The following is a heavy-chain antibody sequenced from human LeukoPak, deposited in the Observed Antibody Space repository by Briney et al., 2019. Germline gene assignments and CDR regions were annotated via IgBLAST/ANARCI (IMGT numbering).Heavy chain of an antibody. D-gene: IGHD6-6*01. CDR2: ISWNSGSI. V-gene: IGHV3-9*01. Sequence: GGSLRLSCAASGFSVSTDYMTWVRQAPGKGLEWVSGISWNSGSIGYADSVKGRFTISRDNAKNSLYLQMNSLRAEDTALYYCAKGKAARPESGRFDYWGQGTLVTVSS. CDR1: GFSVSTDY. CDR3: AKGKAARPESGRFDY. J-gene: IGHJ4*02.